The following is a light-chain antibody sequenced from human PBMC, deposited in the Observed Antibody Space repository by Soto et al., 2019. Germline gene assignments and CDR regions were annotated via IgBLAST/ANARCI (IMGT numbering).Light chain of an antibody. CDR1: SSDVGAYNF. J-gene: IGLJ1*01. CDR3: SSYAGSTDV. V-gene: IGLV2-8*01. CDR2: EVS. Sequence: QSALTQPPSASGSPGQSVTISCTGTSSDVGAYNFVSWYQQHSDKAPKLIIYEVSKRPSGVPDRFSGSKSGNTASLTVSGLQAEDEADYYCSSYAGSTDVFGTGTKVTVL.